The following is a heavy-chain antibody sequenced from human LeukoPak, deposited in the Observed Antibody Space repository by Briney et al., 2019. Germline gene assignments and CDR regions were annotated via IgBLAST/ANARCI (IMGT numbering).Heavy chain of an antibody. CDR2: VYSSTRT. V-gene: IGHV4-61*09. D-gene: IGHD4-17*01. J-gene: IGHJ6*04. CDR1: GDSLTSGSRY. Sequence: SETLSLTCTVSGDSLTSGSRYWSWIRQPAGKGLEWIGHVYSSTRTTYNPSLESRVTISGDTAKNQFSLKLDSVTAADTAVYFCARCMSELDYGDYAYYYHMDVWGKGTTVTVSS. CDR3: ARCMSELDYGDYAYYYHMDV.